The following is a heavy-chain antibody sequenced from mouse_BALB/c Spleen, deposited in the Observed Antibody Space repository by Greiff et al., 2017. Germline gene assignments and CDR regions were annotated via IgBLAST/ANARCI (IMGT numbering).Heavy chain of an antibody. Sequence: EVQRVESGGGLVQPGGSLKLSCAASGFTFSSYGMSWVRQTPDKRLELVATINSNGGSTYYPDSVKGRFTISRDNAKNTLYLQMSSLKSEDTAMYYCASRQLGGLAYWGQGTLVTVSA. J-gene: IGHJ3*01. CDR2: INSNGGST. D-gene: IGHD3-2*01. CDR3: ASRQLGGLAY. CDR1: GFTFSSYG. V-gene: IGHV5-6-3*01.